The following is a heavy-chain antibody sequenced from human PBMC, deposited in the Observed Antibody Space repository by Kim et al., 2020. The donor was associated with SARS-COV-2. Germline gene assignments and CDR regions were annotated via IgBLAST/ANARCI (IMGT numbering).Heavy chain of an antibody. D-gene: IGHD1-26*01. V-gene: IGHV3-21*01. CDR1: GFTFSSYS. CDR2: ISSRSTYK. J-gene: IGHJ4*02. Sequence: GGSLRLSCAASGFTFSSYSMNWVRQAPGKGLEWVSCISSRSTYKYYADSVKGRFTISRDNAKNSLYLQMHSLRAEDTAVYYCARDLGWEQRPGPVDYWGQGTLVTVSS. CDR3: ARDLGWEQRPGPVDY.